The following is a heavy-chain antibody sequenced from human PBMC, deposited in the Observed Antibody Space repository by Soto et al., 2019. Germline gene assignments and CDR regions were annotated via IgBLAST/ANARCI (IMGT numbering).Heavy chain of an antibody. V-gene: IGHV5-51*01. CDR1: EYNFAHYW. CDR2: IYPGDSDT. D-gene: IGHD1-26*01. Sequence: EFLKLSCQCSEYNFAHYWIGWVLKMPGKGLEWMGIIYPGDSDTTYSPSFQGQVTISADKSISTAYLQWSSLKASDTAMYYCERIIAGPGTGFDYWGQGILVTVSS. CDR3: ERIIAGPGTGFDY. J-gene: IGHJ4*02.